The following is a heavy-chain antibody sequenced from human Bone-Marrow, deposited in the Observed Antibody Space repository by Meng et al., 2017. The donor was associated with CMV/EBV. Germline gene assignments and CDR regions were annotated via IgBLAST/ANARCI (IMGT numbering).Heavy chain of an antibody. D-gene: IGHD5-18*01. Sequence: SVTVSCKASGGTFSNYAISWVRQAPGQGLEWMGGIIPILGIANYAQKFQGRVTITADKSTSTAYMELSSLRSEDTAVYYCARYADGKQLWLIDYYYYGMDVWGQGTTVTVSS. J-gene: IGHJ6*02. V-gene: IGHV1-69*10. CDR2: IIPILGIA. CDR3: ARYADGKQLWLIDYYYYGMDV. CDR1: GGTFSNYA.